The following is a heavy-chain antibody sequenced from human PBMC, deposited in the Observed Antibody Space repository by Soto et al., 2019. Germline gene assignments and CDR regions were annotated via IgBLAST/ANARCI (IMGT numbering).Heavy chain of an antibody. Sequence: GASVKVSCKASGYTFTSYGISWVRQAPGQGLEWMGWISAYNGNTNYAQKLQGRVTMTTDTSTSTAYMELRSLRSDDTAVYYCARGNDYCSGGSCYSSPEYYWGQGTLVTVSS. CDR1: GYTFTSYG. CDR3: ARGNDYCSGGSCYSSPEYY. J-gene: IGHJ4*02. CDR2: ISAYNGNT. V-gene: IGHV1-18*01. D-gene: IGHD2-15*01.